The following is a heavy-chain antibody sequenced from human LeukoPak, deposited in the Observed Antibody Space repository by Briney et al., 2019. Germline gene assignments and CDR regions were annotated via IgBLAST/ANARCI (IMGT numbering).Heavy chain of an antibody. CDR3: AXXXXXXSGSYGGGWFDP. CDR1: GYTFTNYG. J-gene: IGHJ5*02. V-gene: IGHV1-18*01. CDR2: ISAYNGNT. D-gene: IGHD1-26*01. Sequence: ASVKVSCKASGYTFTNYGISWVRQAPGQGLEWMGWISAYNGNTNYAQKLQGRVTMTTDTSTSTAYMELRSLRSDDTAVYYCAXXXXXXSGSYGGGWFDPWGQGTLVTVSS.